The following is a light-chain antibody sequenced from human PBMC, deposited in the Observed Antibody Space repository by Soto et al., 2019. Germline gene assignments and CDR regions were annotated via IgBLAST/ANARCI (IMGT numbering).Light chain of an antibody. CDR2: GAP. J-gene: IGKJ3*01. V-gene: IGKV3-15*01. CDR3: QQYNNWPPFT. CDR1: QSVSSS. Sequence: EIVMTQSPATLSVSPGERVTLSCRASQSVSSSLAWYQQKPGQARRLLIYGAPTRATGITARFSGSGSGTEFTLTISSLQSEDFAVYYCQQYNNWPPFTFGPGTKVDIK.